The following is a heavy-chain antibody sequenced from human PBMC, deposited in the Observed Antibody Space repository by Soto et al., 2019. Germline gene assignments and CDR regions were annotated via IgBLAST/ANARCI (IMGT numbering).Heavy chain of an antibody. D-gene: IGHD3-3*01. CDR1: GYTFTGYY. V-gene: IGHV1-2*02. CDR2: INPNSGGT. Sequence: GASVEVSCKXSGYTFTGYYMHWVRQAPGQGLEWMGWINPNSGGTNYAQKFQGRVTMTRDTSISTAYMELSRLRSDDTAVYYCARDKGDFWSGYPLNWFDPWGQGTLVTVSS. J-gene: IGHJ5*02. CDR3: ARDKGDFWSGYPLNWFDP.